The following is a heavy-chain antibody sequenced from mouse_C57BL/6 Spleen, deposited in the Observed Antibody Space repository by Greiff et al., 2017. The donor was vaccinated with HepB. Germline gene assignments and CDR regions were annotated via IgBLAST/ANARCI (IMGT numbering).Heavy chain of an antibody. V-gene: IGHV1-82*01. CDR3: ARGGITRDAMDY. CDR1: GYAFSSSW. CDR2: IYPGDGDT. D-gene: IGHD2-14*01. J-gene: IGHJ4*01. Sequence: VQLQQSGPELVKPGASVKISCKASGYAFSSSWMNWVKQRPGKGLEWIGRIYPGDGDTNYNGKFKGKATLTADKSSSTAYMQLSILTSEDSAVYFCARGGITRDAMDYWGQGTSVTVSS.